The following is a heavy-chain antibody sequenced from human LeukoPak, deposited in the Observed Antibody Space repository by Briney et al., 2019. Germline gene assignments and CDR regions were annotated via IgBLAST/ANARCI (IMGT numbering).Heavy chain of an antibody. CDR3: ANGIGVAGKGFDY. J-gene: IGHJ4*02. CDR1: GFTFNKYG. D-gene: IGHD6-19*01. V-gene: IGHV3-23*01. Sequence: GGSLRLSCAASGFTFNKYGMSWVRQAPGKGLEWVSGISGSGGSTFYADSVKGRFTISRDNSKNTLYLQMNSLRAEDTAVYYCANGIGVAGKGFDYWGQGTLVTVSS. CDR2: ISGSGGST.